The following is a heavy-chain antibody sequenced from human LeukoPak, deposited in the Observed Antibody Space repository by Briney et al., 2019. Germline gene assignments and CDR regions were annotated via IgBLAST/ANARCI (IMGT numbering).Heavy chain of an antibody. CDR3: ARQGTTVTSNWFDP. CDR1: GGSISSRSFY. CDR2: TYYSGTT. D-gene: IGHD4-17*01. Sequence: SETLSLTCTVSGGSISSRSFYWGWLRQPPGRGLEWIGTTYYSGTTYYNPSLRSRVTISVDTSTNQFSLKLSSVTAADTAVYYCARQGTTVTSNWFDPWGQGTLVTVSS. V-gene: IGHV4-39*01. J-gene: IGHJ5*02.